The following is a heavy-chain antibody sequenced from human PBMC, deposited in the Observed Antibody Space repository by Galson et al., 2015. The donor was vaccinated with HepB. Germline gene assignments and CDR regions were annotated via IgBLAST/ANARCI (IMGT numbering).Heavy chain of an antibody. V-gene: IGHV3-11*06. CDR2: ISSSAIYT. Sequence: SLRLSCAASGFTFSDYYMSWIRQAPGKGLEWLSYISSSAIYTNYGDSVKGRFIISRYNAKNSLYLQRHSRRAEDTAVYYCARVADADHGDQSHFDYLGQGTLVTVSA. CDR1: GFTFSDYY. CDR3: ARVADADHGDQSHFDY. D-gene: IGHD4-17*01. J-gene: IGHJ4*02.